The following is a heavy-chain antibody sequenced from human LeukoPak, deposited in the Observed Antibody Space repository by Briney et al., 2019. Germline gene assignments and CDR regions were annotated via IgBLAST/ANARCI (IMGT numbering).Heavy chain of an antibody. CDR3: AKDPPCGGDCYSWFDP. J-gene: IGHJ5*02. CDR2: ISGSGGST. V-gene: IGHV3-23*01. CDR1: GFTFSSYA. Sequence: GGSLRLSCAASGFTFSSYAMSWVRQAPGKGLEWVSAISGSGGSTYYADSVKGRFTISRDNSKNTLYLQMNSLRAEDTAVYYCAKDPPCGGDCYSWFDPWGQGTLVTASS. D-gene: IGHD2-21*02.